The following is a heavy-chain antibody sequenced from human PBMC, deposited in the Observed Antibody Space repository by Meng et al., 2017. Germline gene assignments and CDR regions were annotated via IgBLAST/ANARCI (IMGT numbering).Heavy chain of an antibody. CDR1: GGSFSGYY. Sequence: QVNLKQGGAGLLKPSETLSLTCAVYGGSFSGYYWSWIRQPPGKGLEWIGEINHSGSTNYNPSLKSRVTISVDTSKNQFSLKLSSVTAADTAVYYCAREVVAALDYWGQGTLVTVSS. CDR2: INHSGST. J-gene: IGHJ4*02. D-gene: IGHD2-15*01. V-gene: IGHV4-34*01. CDR3: AREVVAALDY.